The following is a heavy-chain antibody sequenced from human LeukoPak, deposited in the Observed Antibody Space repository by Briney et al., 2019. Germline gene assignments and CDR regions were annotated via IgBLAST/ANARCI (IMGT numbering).Heavy chain of an antibody. CDR1: GFTFSSYE. V-gene: IGHV3-48*03. CDR2: ISSSGSTI. Sequence: GGSLRLSCAASGFTFSSYEMNWVRQAPGKGLEWVSYISSSGSTIYYADSVKGRFTISRDNAKNSLYLQMNSLRAEDTAVYYCARAYYDISTGYYPFDYWGQGTLVTVSS. CDR3: ARAYYDISTGYYPFDY. D-gene: IGHD3-9*01. J-gene: IGHJ4*02.